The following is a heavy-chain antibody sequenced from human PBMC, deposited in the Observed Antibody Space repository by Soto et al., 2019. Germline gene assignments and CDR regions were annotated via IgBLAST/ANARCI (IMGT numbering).Heavy chain of an antibody. D-gene: IGHD6-13*01. CDR2: IYYSGST. V-gene: IGHV4-39*01. Sequence: PSETLSLTCTVPGGSISSSSYYWGWIRQPPGKGLEWIGSIYYSGSTYYNPSLKSRVTISVDTSNNQFSLKLSSVTAADTAVYYCARPSVTHQIAAAGRRYYYYGMDVWGQGTTVTVSS. CDR1: GGSISSSSYY. J-gene: IGHJ6*02. CDR3: ARPSVTHQIAAAGRRYYYYGMDV.